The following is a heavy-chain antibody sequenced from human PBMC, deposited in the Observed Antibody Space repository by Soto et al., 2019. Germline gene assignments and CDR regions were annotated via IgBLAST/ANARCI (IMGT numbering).Heavy chain of an antibody. CDR3: AIPSGLTVTGPDY. D-gene: IGHD6-19*01. V-gene: IGHV3-48*03. Sequence: GGSLRLSCAASGFTLSSYMMNWVRQAPGQGLEWIAYISNSGSSIDYADSVKGRFTISRDNAKNTLYLQMNSLRAEDTAVYYCAIPSGLTVTGPDYWGQGTPVTVSS. CDR1: GFTLSSYM. J-gene: IGHJ4*02. CDR2: ISNSGSSI.